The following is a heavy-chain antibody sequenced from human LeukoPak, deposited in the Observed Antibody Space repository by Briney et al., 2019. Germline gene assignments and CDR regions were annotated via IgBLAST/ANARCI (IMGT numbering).Heavy chain of an antibody. J-gene: IGHJ3*01. CDR3: ARDPRL. CDR1: GFTFNSYA. Sequence: GGSLRLSCAASGFTFNSYAMHWVRQAPGKGLEWVAVISYDGSNKYYADSVKGRFTISRDNSKNTLYLQMNSLRAEDTAVYYCARDPRLWGQGTMVTVS. CDR2: ISYDGSNK. V-gene: IGHV3-30-3*01.